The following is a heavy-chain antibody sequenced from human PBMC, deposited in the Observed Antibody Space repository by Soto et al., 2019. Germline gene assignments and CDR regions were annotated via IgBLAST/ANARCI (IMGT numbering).Heavy chain of an antibody. CDR2: VDPEDGET. CDR1: GYTFTDYY. V-gene: IGHV1-69-2*01. D-gene: IGHD3-22*01. J-gene: IGHJ4*02. CDR3: ATWPPYYYDSSGYYHIDY. Sequence: EVQLVQSGAEVKKPGATVKISCKVSGYTFTDYYMHWVQQAPGKGLEWMGLVDPEDGETIYAEKFQGRVTITADTSTDTAYMELSSLRSEDTAVYYCATWPPYYYDSSGYYHIDYWGQGTLVTVSS.